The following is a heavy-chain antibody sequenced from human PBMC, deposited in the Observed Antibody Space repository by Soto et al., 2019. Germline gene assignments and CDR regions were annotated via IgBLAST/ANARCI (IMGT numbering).Heavy chain of an antibody. CDR1: GFTLSSYA. D-gene: IGHD3-10*01. Sequence: PGGFLRLSCSASGFTLSSYAMSWVRQAPGKGLQWVSTISGSGASAYYADSMKGRFTVSRDNSKNTLYLQMNSLRAEDTALYYCSKDHAYYGSGSPVDYWGQGTLVTVSP. J-gene: IGHJ4*02. CDR3: SKDHAYYGSGSPVDY. V-gene: IGHV3-23*01. CDR2: ISGSGASA.